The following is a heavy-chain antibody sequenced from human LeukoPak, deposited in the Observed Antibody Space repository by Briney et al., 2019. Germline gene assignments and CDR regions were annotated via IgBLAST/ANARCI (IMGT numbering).Heavy chain of an antibody. D-gene: IGHD3-10*01. CDR2: IWYDGSNK. J-gene: IGHJ4*02. Sequence: GGSLRLSCAASGFTFSSYGMHWVRQAPGKGLEWVAVIWYDGSNKYYADSVKGRFTISRDNSKNTLYLQMNSLRAEDTAVYYCARDLGNYYGSGSYYDYWGQGTLVTVSS. CDR3: ARDLGNYYGSGSYYDY. V-gene: IGHV3-33*01. CDR1: GFTFSSYG.